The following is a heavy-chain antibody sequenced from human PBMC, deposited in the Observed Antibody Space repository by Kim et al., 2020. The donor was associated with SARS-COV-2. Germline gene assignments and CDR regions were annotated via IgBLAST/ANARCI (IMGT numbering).Heavy chain of an antibody. V-gene: IGHV3-23*01. CDR2: ISGSGGST. D-gene: IGHD5-12*01. J-gene: IGHJ6*02. CDR1: GFTFSSYA. CDR3: AKLVGGYDIRPYYYYGMDV. Sequence: GGSLRLSCAASGFTFSSYAMSWVRQAPGKGLEWVSAISGSGGSTYYADSVKGRFTISRDNSKNTLYLQMNSLRAEDTAVYYCAKLVGGYDIRPYYYYGMDVWGQGTTVTVSS.